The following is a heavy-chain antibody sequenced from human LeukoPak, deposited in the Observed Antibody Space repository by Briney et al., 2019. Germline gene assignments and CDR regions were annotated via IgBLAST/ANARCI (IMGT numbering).Heavy chain of an antibody. V-gene: IGHV3-21*01. CDR2: ISSSSSYI. J-gene: IGHJ1*01. Sequence: GGSLRLSCAASGFTFSSYSMNWVRQAPGKGLEWVSSISSSSSYIYYADSVKGRFTISRDNAKNSLYLQMNSLRAEDTAVYYCPRDDIPNYCPSTSCNLRYFQHWGQGTLVTVSS. D-gene: IGHD2-2*01. CDR1: GFTFSSYS. CDR3: PRDDIPNYCPSTSCNLRYFQH.